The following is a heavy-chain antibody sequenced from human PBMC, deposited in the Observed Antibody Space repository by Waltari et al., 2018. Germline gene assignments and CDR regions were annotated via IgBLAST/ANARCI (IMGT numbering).Heavy chain of an antibody. J-gene: IGHJ4*02. CDR3: ARYGAWFGELTD. CDR1: GGTFSSYA. V-gene: IGHV1-69*06. D-gene: IGHD3-10*01. Sequence: QVQLVQSGAEVKKPGSSVKVSCKASGGTFSSYAISWVRQAPGQGLEWMGGIIPIFGTANYAQKFQGRVTMTEDTSTDTAYMELSSLRSEDTAVYYCARYGAWFGELTDWGQGTLVTVSS. CDR2: IIPIFGTA.